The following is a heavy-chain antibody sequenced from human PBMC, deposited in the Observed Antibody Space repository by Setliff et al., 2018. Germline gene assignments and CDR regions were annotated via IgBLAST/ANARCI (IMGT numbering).Heavy chain of an antibody. D-gene: IGHD2-2*01. J-gene: IGHJ3*02. CDR1: GGSISSGGYY. Sequence: SETLSLTCTVSGGSISSGGYYWSWIRQHPGKGLEWIEYIYYSGSTYYNPSLKSRVTVSVDTSKNQFSLRLSSVTAADTAVYYCARVARLVLSRNAFDIWGQGTMVTVSS. CDR3: ARVARLVLSRNAFDI. CDR2: IYYSGST. V-gene: IGHV4-31*03.